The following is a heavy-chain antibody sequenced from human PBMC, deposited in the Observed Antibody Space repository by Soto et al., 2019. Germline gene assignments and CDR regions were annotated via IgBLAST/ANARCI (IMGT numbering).Heavy chain of an antibody. Sequence: SVKVSCKASGYTFTGYYMHWVRQAPGQGLEWMGGIIPIFGTANYAQKFQGRVTITADESTSTAYMELSSLRSEDTAVYYCARDPLGDIVATTQSWFDPWGQGTLVTVSS. V-gene: IGHV1-69*13. CDR2: IIPIFGTA. J-gene: IGHJ5*02. D-gene: IGHD5-12*01. CDR3: ARDPLGDIVATTQSWFDP. CDR1: GYTFTGYY.